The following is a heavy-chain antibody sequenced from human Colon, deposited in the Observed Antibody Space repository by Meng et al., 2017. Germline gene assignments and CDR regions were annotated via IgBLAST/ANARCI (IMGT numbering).Heavy chain of an antibody. CDR3: VRLGGYSYGYFDY. D-gene: IGHD5-18*01. CDR2: IKQDGSEA. J-gene: IGHJ4*02. Sequence: GESLKISCEVSGFVFRSYWMGWVRQAPGKGLEWVANIKQDGSEASYVGSVEGRFTISRGNAKNSLYLQLNNMRAEDTAVYYCVRLGGYSYGYFDYWGQGTLVTVSS. CDR1: GFVFRSYW. V-gene: IGHV3-7*01.